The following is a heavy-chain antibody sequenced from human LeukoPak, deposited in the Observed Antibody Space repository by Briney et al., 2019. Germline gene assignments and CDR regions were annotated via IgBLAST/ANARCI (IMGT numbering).Heavy chain of an antibody. D-gene: IGHD2-15*01. CDR3: ARVGHAVVVAGGDAFDI. CDR2: IYYSGST. J-gene: IGHJ3*02. CDR1: GGSISSSSYY. V-gene: IGHV4-39*07. Sequence: SETLSLTCTVSGGSISSSSYYWGWIRQPPGKGLEWTGSIYYSGSTYYNPSLKSRVTISVDTSKNQFSLKLSSVTAADTAVYYCARVGHAVVVAGGDAFDIWGQGTMVTVSS.